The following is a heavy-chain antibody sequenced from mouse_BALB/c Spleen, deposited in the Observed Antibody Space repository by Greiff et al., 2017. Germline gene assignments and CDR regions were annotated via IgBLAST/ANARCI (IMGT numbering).Heavy chain of an antibody. J-gene: IGHJ3*01. CDR1: GFSLTGYG. CDR3: ARGESSVAY. V-gene: IGHV2-6-7*01. Sequence: VQGVESGPGLVAPSQSLSITCTVSGFSLTGYGVNWVRQPPGKGLEWLGMIWGDGSTDYNSALKSRLSISKDNSKSQVFLKMNSLQTDDAARYYCARGESSVAYWGQGTLVTVSA. D-gene: IGHD1-1*01. CDR2: IWGDGST.